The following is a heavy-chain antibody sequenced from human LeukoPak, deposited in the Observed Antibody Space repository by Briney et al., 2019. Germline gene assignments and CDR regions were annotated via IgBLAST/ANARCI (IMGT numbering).Heavy chain of an antibody. CDR2: ISYSGST. Sequence: SETLSLTCTVSGGSISSHLWNWIRQTPGKGLEWLGRISYSGSTIYNTSLKSRITISVDTSKDQFSLKLSSVTAADTAVYYCGRRQTEAAGYADNGNWLDPWGQGTLVTVSP. CDR3: GRRQTEAAGYADNGNWLDP. CDR1: GGSISSHL. D-gene: IGHD5-12*01. V-gene: IGHV4-59*08. J-gene: IGHJ5*02.